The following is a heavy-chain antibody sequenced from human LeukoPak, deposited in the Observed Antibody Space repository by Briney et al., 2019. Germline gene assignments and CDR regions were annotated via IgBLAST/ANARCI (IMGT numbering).Heavy chain of an antibody. CDR1: NVSVSSGSHY. CDR2: IYAGGRS. D-gene: IGHD6-19*01. J-gene: IGHJ4*02. Sequence: PSQTLSLTCTVSNVSVSSGSHYWNWIRQPAGKGLEWIGRIYAGGRSNYNPSLRSRVTISVDTSKNQFSLRLSSVTATDTGVYYCASDHSGWLGLGYWGQGTPVSVSS. V-gene: IGHV4-61*02. CDR3: ASDHSGWLGLGY.